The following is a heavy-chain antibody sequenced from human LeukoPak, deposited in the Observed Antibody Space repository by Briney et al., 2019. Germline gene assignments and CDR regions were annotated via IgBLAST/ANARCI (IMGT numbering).Heavy chain of an antibody. J-gene: IGHJ4*02. CDR2: ISSSSSYI. CDR1: GFTFSSYS. D-gene: IGHD3-3*01. V-gene: IGHV3-21*01. Sequence: PGGSLRLSCAASGFTFSSYSMNWVRQAPGKGLEWVSSISSSSSYIYYADSVKGRFTISRDNAKNSLYLQMNSLRAEDTAVYYCARAWMPDFWSGYLDYWGQGTLVTVSS. CDR3: ARAWMPDFWSGYLDY.